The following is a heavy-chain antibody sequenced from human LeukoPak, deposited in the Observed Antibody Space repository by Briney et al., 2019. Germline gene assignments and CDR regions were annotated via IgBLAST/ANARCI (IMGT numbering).Heavy chain of an antibody. D-gene: IGHD1-1*01. CDR3: AKDRGSHGYDAFDI. J-gene: IGHJ3*02. CDR2: ISGNSGSI. V-gene: IGHV3-9*01. Sequence: PGRSLRLSCATSGFTFEDYAMHWVRQAPGKGLEWVSCISGNSGSIGYADSVKGRFTISRDNAKNSLYLQMNSLRPEDTALNYCAKDRGSHGYDAFDIWGQGTMVTVSS. CDR1: GFTFEDYA.